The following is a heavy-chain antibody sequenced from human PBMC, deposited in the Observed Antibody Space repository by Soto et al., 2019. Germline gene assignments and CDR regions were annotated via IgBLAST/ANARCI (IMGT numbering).Heavy chain of an antibody. CDR3: AREGDSSGPPPSNWFDP. CDR1: GFTFSSYG. CDR2: IWYDGSNK. J-gene: IGHJ5*02. D-gene: IGHD3-22*01. V-gene: IGHV3-33*01. Sequence: GGSLRLSCAASGFTFSSYGMHWVRQAPGKGLEWVAVIWYDGSNKYYADSVKGRFTISRDNSKNTLYLQMNSLRAEDTAVYYWAREGDSSGPPPSNWFDPWGQGTLVTVSS.